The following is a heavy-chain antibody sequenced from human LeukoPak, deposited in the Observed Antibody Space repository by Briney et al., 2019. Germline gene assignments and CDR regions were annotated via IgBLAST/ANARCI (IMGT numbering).Heavy chain of an antibody. CDR3: ARKGKVTMVRGVIIAPNWFDP. J-gene: IGHJ5*02. Sequence: ASVKVSCKASGYTFTSYAMHWVRQAPGQRLEWMGWINAGNGNTKYSQKFQGRVTITRDTSASTAYMELSSLRSEDTAVYYCARKGKVTMVRGVIIAPNWFDPWGQGTLVTVSS. D-gene: IGHD3-10*01. CDR2: INAGNGNT. CDR1: GYTFTSYA. V-gene: IGHV1-3*01.